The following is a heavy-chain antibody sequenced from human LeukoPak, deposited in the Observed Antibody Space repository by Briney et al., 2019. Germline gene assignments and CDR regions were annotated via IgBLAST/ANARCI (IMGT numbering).Heavy chain of an antibody. Sequence: PSETLSLTCAVYGGSFSGYYWSWIRQPPGKGLEWIGEINHSGSTNYNPSLKSRVTISVDTSKNQFSLKLSSVTAADTAVYYCATSLPKSTGYYYYGMDVWGQGTTVTVSS. CDR3: ATSLPKSTGYYYYGMDV. CDR2: INHSGST. CDR1: GGSFSGYY. J-gene: IGHJ6*02. D-gene: IGHD2-2*01. V-gene: IGHV4-34*01.